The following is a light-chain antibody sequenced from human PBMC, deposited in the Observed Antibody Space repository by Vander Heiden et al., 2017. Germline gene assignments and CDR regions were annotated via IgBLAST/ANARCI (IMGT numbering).Light chain of an antibody. V-gene: IGLV2-23*01. Sequence: QSALTQPASVSGSPGQSITIFCTGTSSDIGSYNLVSWYQQHPGKAPKLMIYEGTKRPSGISNRFSGSKSGNTASLTISGLQAEDEADYYCCSYAGSRFYVFGTGTKVTVL. CDR2: EGT. CDR3: CSYAGSRFYV. CDR1: SSDIGSYNL. J-gene: IGLJ1*01.